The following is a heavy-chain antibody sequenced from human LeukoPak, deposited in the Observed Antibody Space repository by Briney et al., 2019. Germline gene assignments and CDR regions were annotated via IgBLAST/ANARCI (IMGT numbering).Heavy chain of an antibody. J-gene: IGHJ4*02. CDR3: ARHAGGYTYFDY. CDR1: GGSISNYY. V-gene: IGHV4-59*08. CDR2: IFYTGNT. Sequence: SETLSLTCTVSGGSISNYYWTWIRQPPGKGLEWIGYIFYTGNTDYNPSLKSRVTMSVDTSKNQFSLKLHSVTAADTAVYYCARHAGGYTYFDYWGQGALVTVSS. D-gene: IGHD5-12*01.